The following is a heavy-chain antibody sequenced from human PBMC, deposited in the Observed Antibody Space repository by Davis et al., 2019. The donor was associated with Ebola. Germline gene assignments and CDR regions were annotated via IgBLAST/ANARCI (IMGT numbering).Heavy chain of an antibody. V-gene: IGHV3-23*01. CDR3: AKPQPETYDAFDF. Sequence: GESLKISCAASEFTFRSYAMSWVRQAPGQGLEWVSLISGNSGSTYYADSVKGRFTISRDNSRNTLYLLMNTLRAEDTAVYYCAKPQPETYDAFDFWGQGTMVIVSS. CDR1: EFTFRSYA. D-gene: IGHD1-1*01. CDR2: ISGNSGST. J-gene: IGHJ3*01.